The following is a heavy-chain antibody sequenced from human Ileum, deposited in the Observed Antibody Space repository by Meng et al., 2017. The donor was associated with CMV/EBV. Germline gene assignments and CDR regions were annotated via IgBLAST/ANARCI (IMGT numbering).Heavy chain of an antibody. Sequence: QVELQESGPGLVKPSETLSLTCTVSSDSISRNYWNWIRQPAGKGLESIGRIHIGGTTDYNPSLKSRVTMSVDTSKNQLSLKLTSVTAADTAVYYCARGYCSGATCYPYYFDYWGQGTLVTVSS. D-gene: IGHD2-15*01. J-gene: IGHJ4*02. CDR2: IHIGGTT. CDR1: SDSISRNY. V-gene: IGHV4-4*07. CDR3: ARGYCSGATCYPYYFDY.